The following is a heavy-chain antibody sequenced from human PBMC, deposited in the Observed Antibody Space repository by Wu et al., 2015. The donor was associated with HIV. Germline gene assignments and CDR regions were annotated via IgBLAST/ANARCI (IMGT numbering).Heavy chain of an antibody. D-gene: IGHD4-23*01. CDR1: GGTFTSYA. CDR2: ISPISETP. V-gene: IGHV1-69*12. CDR3: ARDGGTSYYYYMDV. J-gene: IGHJ6*03. Sequence: QVHLVQSGAEVKKSGSSVKVSCQASGGTFTSYAFSWVRQAPGQGFEWMGGISPISETPDYAQKFQGRVTITADESTSIAYMELSSLRSEDTAVYYCARDGGTSYYYYMDVWGKGTTVTVSS.